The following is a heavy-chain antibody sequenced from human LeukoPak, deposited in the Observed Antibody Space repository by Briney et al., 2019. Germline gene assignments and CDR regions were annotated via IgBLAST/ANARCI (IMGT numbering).Heavy chain of an antibody. Sequence: SETLSLTCTVSGGTISSSGYYWGRNRPPPGQGLEWIGSIYYSGSTYYNPSFKSRVTISVDTSKNQFSLKLSSVTAADTAVYYCARPSEELEMDPYYFDYWGQGTLVTVSS. CDR1: GGTISSSGYY. J-gene: IGHJ4*02. V-gene: IGHV4-39*01. CDR3: ARPSEELEMDPYYFDY. D-gene: IGHD5-24*01. CDR2: IYYSGST.